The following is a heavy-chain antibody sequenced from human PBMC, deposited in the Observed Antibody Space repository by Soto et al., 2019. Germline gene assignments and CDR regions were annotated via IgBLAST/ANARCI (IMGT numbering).Heavy chain of an antibody. Sequence: KASETLSLTCAVYGGSFSGYYWSWIRQPPGKGLEWIGEINHSGSTNYNPSLKSRVTISVDTSKNQFSLKLSSVTAADTAVYYCARGKARRTYVLSNYYYGMDVWGQGTTVTVSS. J-gene: IGHJ6*02. CDR3: ARGKARRTYVLSNYYYGMDV. V-gene: IGHV4-34*01. CDR1: GGSFSGYY. CDR2: INHSGST. D-gene: IGHD6-6*01.